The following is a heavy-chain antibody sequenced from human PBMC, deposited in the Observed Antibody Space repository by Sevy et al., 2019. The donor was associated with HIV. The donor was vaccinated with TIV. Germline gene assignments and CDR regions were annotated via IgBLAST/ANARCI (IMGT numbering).Heavy chain of an antibody. CDR1: GGSISTNSYY. Sequence: SETLSLTCTVSGGSISTNSYYWGWIRQPPGKGLELIGSIYYNGYTYYNPSLKSRVTISVDTSKNQFSLMLISVTAADTAVYYYGIHGYGDYHTYFDYWGQGTLVTVSS. V-gene: IGHV4-39*01. CDR3: GIHGYGDYHTYFDY. J-gene: IGHJ4*02. CDR2: IYYNGYT. D-gene: IGHD4-17*01.